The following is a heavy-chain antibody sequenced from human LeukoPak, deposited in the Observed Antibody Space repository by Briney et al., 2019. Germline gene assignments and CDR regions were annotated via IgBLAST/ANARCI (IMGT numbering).Heavy chain of an antibody. D-gene: IGHD2-2*01. V-gene: IGHV3-53*01. CDR2: IYSGGST. CDR1: GFTFSSYA. J-gene: IGHJ4*02. Sequence: PGGSLRLSCAASGFTFSSYAMTWVRQAPGKGLECVSVIYSGGSTYYADSVKGRPTVSRDNSKNTLYLQMNSLRAEDTAMYYCARGLGYCTSTTCLLPFDYWGQGTLVTVSS. CDR3: ARGLGYCTSTTCLLPFDY.